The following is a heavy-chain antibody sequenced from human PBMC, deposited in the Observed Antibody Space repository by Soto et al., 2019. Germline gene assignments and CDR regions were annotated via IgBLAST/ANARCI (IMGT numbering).Heavy chain of an antibody. V-gene: IGHV4-59*01. D-gene: IGHD3-3*01. CDR3: ARSLTIFGVANYYYYGMDV. Sequence: SSETLSLTCTVSGGSISSFYWSWIRQPPGKGLEWIGYIYCSGSTNYNPSLKSRVTISVDTSKNQFSLKLSSVTAADTAVYYCARSLTIFGVANYYYYGMDVWGQGTTVTVSS. CDR1: GGSISSFY. J-gene: IGHJ6*02. CDR2: IYCSGST.